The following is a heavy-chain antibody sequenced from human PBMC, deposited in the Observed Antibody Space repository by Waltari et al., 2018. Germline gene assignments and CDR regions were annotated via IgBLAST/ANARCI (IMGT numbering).Heavy chain of an antibody. V-gene: IGHV4-4*02. J-gene: IGHJ4*02. CDR2: IHRTGSS. CDR3: ATSSFVAVLDS. D-gene: IGHD6-19*01. Sequence: QVQLQESGPGLVKPSGTLSLTCGVSRGSPSNINLWNWIRQARGKGVEWLGDIHRTGSSNYNPSLKGRLTMSVDKSNSQVSMKLKSLTAADTAVYYCATSSFVAVLDSWGQGTLVTVSS. CDR1: RGSPSNINL.